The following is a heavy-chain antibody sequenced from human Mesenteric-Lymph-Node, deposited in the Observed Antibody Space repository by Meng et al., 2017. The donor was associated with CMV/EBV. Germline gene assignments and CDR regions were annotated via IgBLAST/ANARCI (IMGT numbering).Heavy chain of an antibody. V-gene: IGHV3-33*01. CDR2: IYADGINK. CDR3: ARDNDTTRNFDY. D-gene: IGHD1-1*01. J-gene: IGHJ4*02. Sequence: CETSGFIFKNYGMHWVRQAPGKGLEWVTVIYADGINKYYADSVQGRFTISRDNPKNTLYLEMNTLGVEDTAVYYCARDNDTTRNFDYWGQGTLVTVSS. CDR1: GFIFKNYG.